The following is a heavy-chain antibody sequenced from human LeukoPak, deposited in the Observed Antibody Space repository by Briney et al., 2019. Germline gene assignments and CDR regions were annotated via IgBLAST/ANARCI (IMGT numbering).Heavy chain of an antibody. J-gene: IGHJ5*02. CDR2: IYYSGST. D-gene: IGHD3-10*01. CDR3: AREVHYYGSGSYYTYWFDP. CDR1: GGSINSYY. V-gene: IGHV4-39*07. Sequence: PSETLSLTCTVSGGSINSYYWGWIRQPPGKGLEWIGSIYYSGSTYYNPSLKSRVTISVDTSKNQFSLKLSSVTAADTAVYYCAREVHYYGSGSYYTYWFDPWGQGTLVTVSS.